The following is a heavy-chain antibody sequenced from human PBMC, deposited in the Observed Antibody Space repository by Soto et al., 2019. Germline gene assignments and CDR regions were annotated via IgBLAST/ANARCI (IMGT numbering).Heavy chain of an antibody. V-gene: IGHV1-18*01. CDR3: ARDRDWNLDY. Sequence: ASVKVSCKASGYSFTTYGMTWVRQAPGQGLEWMGWISTDKGNTKYAQNFQSRATLTTDTSTSTAYMELRSLRSDDTAVYYCARDRDWNLDYWGQGTLVTVSS. CDR2: ISTDKGNT. D-gene: IGHD2-21*02. J-gene: IGHJ4*02. CDR1: GYSFTTYG.